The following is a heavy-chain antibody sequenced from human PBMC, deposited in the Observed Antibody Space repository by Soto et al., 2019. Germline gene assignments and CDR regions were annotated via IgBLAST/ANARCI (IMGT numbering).Heavy chain of an antibody. CDR2: MNPNTGNT. J-gene: IGHJ6*02. Sequence: QVQLVQSGAEVKKPGASVKVSCKASGYTFTNYDINWVRQATGQGLEWMGWMNPNTGNTGYAQKFQGRVTMTRNTSINTAYMEPSSLRSEDTAVYYCASGVFSDHVWGQGTTVTVSS. CDR3: ASGVFSDHV. V-gene: IGHV1-8*01. CDR1: GYTFTNYD.